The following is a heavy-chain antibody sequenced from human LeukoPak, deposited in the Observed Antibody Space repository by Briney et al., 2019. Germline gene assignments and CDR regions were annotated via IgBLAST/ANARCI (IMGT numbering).Heavy chain of an antibody. J-gene: IGHJ4*02. CDR1: GFTFSSYW. D-gene: IGHD2-2*01. V-gene: IGHV3-7*05. CDR2: INQDGSEK. Sequence: PGGSLRLSCAASGFTFSSYWMSWVRQAPGKGLEWVANINQDGSEKYYVDSVKGRFTISRDNAKNSLYLQMNSLRAEDTAVYYCARGRVPTARLPGYWGQGTLVTVSS. CDR3: ARGRVPTARLPGY.